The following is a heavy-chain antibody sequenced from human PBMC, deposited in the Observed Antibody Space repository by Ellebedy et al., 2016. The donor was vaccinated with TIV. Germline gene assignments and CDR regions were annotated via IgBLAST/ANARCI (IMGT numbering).Heavy chain of an antibody. CDR1: DGSFSDYY. Sequence: MPSETLSLTCAVYDGSFSDYYWCWIRQSPGKGLEWIGEVHHSGSTIYSPSLRSRVTISVDTSKSQFSLNLSSVTAADTAVYYCARPRTVGSTHDGFDIWGQGTTVTVSS. CDR2: VHHSGST. D-gene: IGHD4-23*01. CDR3: ARPRTVGSTHDGFDI. J-gene: IGHJ3*02. V-gene: IGHV4-34*01.